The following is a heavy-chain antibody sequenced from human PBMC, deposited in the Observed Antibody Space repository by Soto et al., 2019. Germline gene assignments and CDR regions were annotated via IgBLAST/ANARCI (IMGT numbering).Heavy chain of an antibody. V-gene: IGHV4-30-2*01. CDR2: IYHSGST. D-gene: IGHD3-9*01. Sequence: SETLSLTCTLSGDSITTGGYSWGWIRQPPGKGLEWIGFIYHSGSTNYNPSLKSRVTISVDTSKNQFSLKLSSVTAADTAVYYCARALRYFDWSRKGYYFDYWGQGTLVTVSS. CDR3: ARALRYFDWSRKGYYFDY. CDR1: GDSITTGGYS. J-gene: IGHJ4*02.